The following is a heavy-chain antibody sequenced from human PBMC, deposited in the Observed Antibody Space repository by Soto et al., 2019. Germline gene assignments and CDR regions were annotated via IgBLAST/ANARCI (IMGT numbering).Heavy chain of an antibody. V-gene: IGHV4-61*01. J-gene: IGHJ6*02. D-gene: IGHD6-19*01. CDR3: ASGIEGWYQGRSYYGMDV. Sequence: QVQLQESGPGLVKPSETLSLTCTVSGGSVSSGSYYWSWIRQPPGKGLEWLGYIYYSGSTNYNPSLKSRVTTSVDTSKNQFSLKLSSATAADTAVYYWASGIEGWYQGRSYYGMDVWGQGTTVTVSS. CDR2: IYYSGST. CDR1: GGSVSSGSYY.